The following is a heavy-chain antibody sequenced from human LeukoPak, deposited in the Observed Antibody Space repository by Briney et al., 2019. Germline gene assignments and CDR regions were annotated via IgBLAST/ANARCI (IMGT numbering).Heavy chain of an antibody. Sequence: AGGSLRLSCAASGFTFRGYGMHWVRQAPGKGLEWVAVISYDGRDKYYADSVKGRFTVSRDNSRNTLFLQMNSLRAEDTAVYYCAKDQFRPMVRGVITYYYHGIDVWGKGTTVTVSS. CDR3: AKDQFRPMVRGVITYYYHGIDV. CDR2: ISYDGRDK. J-gene: IGHJ6*04. V-gene: IGHV3-30*18. D-gene: IGHD3-10*01. CDR1: GFTFRGYG.